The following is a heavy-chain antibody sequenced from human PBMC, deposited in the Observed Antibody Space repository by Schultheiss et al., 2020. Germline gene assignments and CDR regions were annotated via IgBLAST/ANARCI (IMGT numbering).Heavy chain of an antibody. CDR2: ISHSGST. CDR1: GDSISSYY. CDR3: ARAIRGGDAFDI. V-gene: IGHV4-4*08. J-gene: IGHJ3*02. Sequence: SETLSLTCIVSGDSISSYYWSWIRQPPGKGLEWIGYISHSGSTTYNPSLKSRITISVDTSKNQFSLKLSSVTAADTAVYYCARAIRGGDAFDIWGQGTMVTVSS. D-gene: IGHD3-10*01.